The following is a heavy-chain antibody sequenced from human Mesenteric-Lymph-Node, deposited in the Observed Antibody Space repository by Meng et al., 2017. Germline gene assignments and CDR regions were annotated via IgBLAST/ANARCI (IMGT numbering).Heavy chain of an antibody. CDR1: GGSSSGYY. D-gene: IGHD2-2*01. V-gene: IGHV4-34*01. Sequence: QVQLQQWGAGLLKPSETLSRTCVVHGGSSSGYYWSWIRQPPGKGLEWIGEINHSGSTNYNPSLKSRVTISVDTSKNQFSLKLSSVTAADTAVYYCARTIGGADIVVVPAAYYFDYWGQGTLVTVSS. J-gene: IGHJ4*02. CDR2: INHSGST. CDR3: ARTIGGADIVVVPAAYYFDY.